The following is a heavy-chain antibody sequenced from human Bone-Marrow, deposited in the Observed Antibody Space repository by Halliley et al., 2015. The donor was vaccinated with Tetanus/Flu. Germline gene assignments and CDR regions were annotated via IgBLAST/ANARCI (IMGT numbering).Heavy chain of an antibody. CDR3: ARGGRKIYDLSPYGMDV. Sequence: LTCTVSGDSISSGGFSWSWIRQPPGKGLEWIGYIYHSGTSYYNPSLKSRVTLSVDRSKNQFSLKMSPVTAADTAVYYCARGGRKIYDLSPYGMDVWGQGAAVTVSS. D-gene: IGHD3-16*01. CDR2: IYHSGTS. CDR1: GDSISSGGFS. J-gene: IGHJ6*02. V-gene: IGHV4-30-2*01.